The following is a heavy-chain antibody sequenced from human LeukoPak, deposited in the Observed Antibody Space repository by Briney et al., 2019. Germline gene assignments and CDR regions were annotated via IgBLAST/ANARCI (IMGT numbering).Heavy chain of an antibody. CDR3: ARDRDYGATPDY. V-gene: IGHV4-39*07. J-gene: IGHJ4*02. D-gene: IGHD4-17*01. Sequence: PSETLSLTCTVSGGSISSSSYYWGWIRQPPGKGLEWIGSIYYSGSTYYNPSLKSRVTISVDTSKNQFSLKLSSVTAADTAVYYCARDRDYGATPDYWGQGTLVTVSS. CDR1: GGSISSSSYY. CDR2: IYYSGST.